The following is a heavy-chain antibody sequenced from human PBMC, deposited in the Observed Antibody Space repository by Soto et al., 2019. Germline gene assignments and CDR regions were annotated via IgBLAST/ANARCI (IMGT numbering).Heavy chain of an antibody. D-gene: IGHD3-3*01. J-gene: IGHJ4*02. V-gene: IGHV2-5*02. CDR2: IYWDDDK. CDR1: GFSLTTSGVG. Sequence: QITLNESGPTQVKPRQTLTLTCTFSGFSLTTSGVGVGWIRQSPGKAPEWLALIYWDDDKLYSPSLKSRLTITKDTSKNQVVLTMAYLDPADTATYHCPPRVLRTVFGLVTTTAIYFDFWGQGTPVAVSS. CDR3: PPRVLRTVFGLVTTTAIYFDF.